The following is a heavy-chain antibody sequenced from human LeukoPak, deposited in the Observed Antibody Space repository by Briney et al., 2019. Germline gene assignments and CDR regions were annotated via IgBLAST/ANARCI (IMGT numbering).Heavy chain of an antibody. D-gene: IGHD6-19*01. V-gene: IGHV3-53*01. J-gene: IGHJ4*02. Sequence: PGGSPRLSCAASGFSVRNNYMSWVRQARGEGLGWVSAIATDFYTNYADSVRGRFTISRDDSKNTLFLQMNSLRAEDTAVYYCASRDTSGWYDYWGQGTLVTVSS. CDR1: GFSVRNNY. CDR3: ASRDTSGWYDY. CDR2: IATDFYT.